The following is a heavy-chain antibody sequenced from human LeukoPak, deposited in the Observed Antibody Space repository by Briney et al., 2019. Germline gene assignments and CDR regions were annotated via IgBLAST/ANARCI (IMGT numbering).Heavy chain of an antibody. CDR2: IYPGDSDT. CDR1: GYSFTTYW. Sequence: GESLKISCEASGYSFTTYWIGWVRQMPGKGLEWMGIIYPGDSDTRYSPSFQGQVTISADKSRSTAYLQWSSLKASDTAMYYCARQHGSGSYYSRAIDYWGHGTLVTVSS. CDR3: ARQHGSGSYYSRAIDY. J-gene: IGHJ4*01. V-gene: IGHV5-51*01. D-gene: IGHD3-10*01.